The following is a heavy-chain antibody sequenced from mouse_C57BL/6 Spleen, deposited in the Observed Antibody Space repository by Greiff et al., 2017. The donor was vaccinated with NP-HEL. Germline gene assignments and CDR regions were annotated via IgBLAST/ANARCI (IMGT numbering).Heavy chain of an antibody. CDR2: ISYDGSN. J-gene: IGHJ4*01. Sequence: EVKLQESGPGLVKPSQSLSLTCSVTGYSITSGYYWNWIRQFPGNKLEWMGYISYDGSNNYNPSLKNRISITRDTSKNQFFLKLNSVTTEDTATYYCAGRTYYPYAMDYWGQGTSVTVSS. CDR1: GYSITSGYY. D-gene: IGHD1-1*01. CDR3: AGRTYYPYAMDY. V-gene: IGHV3-6*01.